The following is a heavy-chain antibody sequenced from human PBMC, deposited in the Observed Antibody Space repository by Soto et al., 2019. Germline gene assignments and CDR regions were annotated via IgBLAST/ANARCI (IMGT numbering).Heavy chain of an antibody. D-gene: IGHD5-12*01. CDR2: IDPSDSYT. CDR3: ARPRGYSGYDRYYYYAMAV. V-gene: IGHV5-10-1*03. Sequence: DVQLVQSGAEVKTPGESLRISCKGSGYNFSNYWISWVRQMPGKGLEWMGRIDPSDSYTNYSPSFQGHVTISVDTSVSTAYLQWSSLKASDTAIYYCARPRGYSGYDRYYYYAMAVWGQGTTVTVSS. J-gene: IGHJ6*02. CDR1: GYNFSNYW.